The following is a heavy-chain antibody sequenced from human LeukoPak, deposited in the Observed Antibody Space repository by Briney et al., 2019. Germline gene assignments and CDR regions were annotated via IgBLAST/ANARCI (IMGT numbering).Heavy chain of an antibody. J-gene: IGHJ4*02. V-gene: IGHV3-23*01. D-gene: IGHD6-19*01. CDR2: ISGSGGST. CDR3: ARDLKIAVAGTRAEY. CDR1: GFTFSSYA. Sequence: GGSLRLSCAASGFTFSSYAMSWVRQAPGKGLEWVSAISGSGGSTYYADSVKGRFTIFRDNSKNTLYLQMNSLRAEDTAVYYCARDLKIAVAGTRAEYWGQGTLVTVSS.